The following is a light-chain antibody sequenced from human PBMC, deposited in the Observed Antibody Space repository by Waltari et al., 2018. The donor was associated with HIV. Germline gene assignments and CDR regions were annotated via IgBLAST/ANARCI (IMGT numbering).Light chain of an antibody. CDR1: SSDGGGYNY. CDR2: EVS. CDR3: AAWDDTLNAVV. Sequence: QSALTQPASVSGSPGQSITISCTGTSSDGGGYNYVSWYSQHPGQTPNLMIYEVSNRHSGVPDRFSGSKSGTSASLAISGLQSEDEAAYFCAAWDDTLNAVVFGGGTKLTVL. J-gene: IGLJ2*01. V-gene: IGLV2-14*01.